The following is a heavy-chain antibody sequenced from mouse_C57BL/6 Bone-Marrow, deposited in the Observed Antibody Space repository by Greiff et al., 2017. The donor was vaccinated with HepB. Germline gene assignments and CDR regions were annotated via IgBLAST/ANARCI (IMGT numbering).Heavy chain of an antibody. Sequence: EVQLQESGTVLARPGASVKMSCKTSGYTFTSYWMHWVKQRPGQGLEWIGAIYPGNSDTSYNQKFKGKAKLTAVTSASTAYMELSSLTNEDSAVYYCTRCYYGSSYDWYFDVWGTGTTVTVSS. CDR1: GYTFTSYW. J-gene: IGHJ1*03. CDR2: IYPGNSDT. V-gene: IGHV1-5*01. D-gene: IGHD1-1*01. CDR3: TRCYYGSSYDWYFDV.